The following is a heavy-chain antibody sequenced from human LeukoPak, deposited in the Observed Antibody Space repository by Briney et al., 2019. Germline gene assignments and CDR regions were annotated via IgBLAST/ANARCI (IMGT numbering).Heavy chain of an antibody. D-gene: IGHD6-13*01. CDR1: GIILSSYW. V-gene: IGHV3-7*01. Sequence: KAGGSLRLSCAASGIILSSYWMSWVRQAPGKGLEWVANIKQDGSEKWYVDSVKGRFTISRDNAKNSLYLQMNSLRVEDTAVYYCAREFRSGYNSRWSDYWGQGTLVTVSS. J-gene: IGHJ4*02. CDR2: IKQDGSEK. CDR3: AREFRSGYNSRWSDY.